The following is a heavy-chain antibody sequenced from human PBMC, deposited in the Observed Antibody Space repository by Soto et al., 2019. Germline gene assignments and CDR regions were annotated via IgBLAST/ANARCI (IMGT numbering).Heavy chain of an antibody. J-gene: IGHJ6*01. Sequence: PGESLRISCKGSGYSFTSYSIGWVRQMPGKGLEWMGIIYPGDSDTRYSPSFQGQVTISADKSISTAYLQWSSMKASDTAMYYCARHRQISYDSSGYYGASYDGMDVSRQGTTVTVSS. CDR1: GYSFTSYS. D-gene: IGHD3-22*01. V-gene: IGHV5-51*01. CDR2: IYPGDSDT. CDR3: ARHRQISYDSSGYYGASYDGMDV.